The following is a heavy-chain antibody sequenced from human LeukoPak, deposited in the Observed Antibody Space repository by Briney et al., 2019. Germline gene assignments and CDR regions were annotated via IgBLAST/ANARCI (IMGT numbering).Heavy chain of an antibody. Sequence: GGSLRLSCAASGFTFSSYGMHWVRQAPGKGLEWVAVIWYDGSNKYYADSVKGRFTISRDNSKNTLYLQMNSLRAEDTAVYYCAREKVTANTIDYWGQGTLVTVSS. CDR1: GFTFSSYG. CDR2: IWYDGSNK. J-gene: IGHJ4*02. CDR3: AREKVTANTIDY. V-gene: IGHV3-33*01. D-gene: IGHD2-21*02.